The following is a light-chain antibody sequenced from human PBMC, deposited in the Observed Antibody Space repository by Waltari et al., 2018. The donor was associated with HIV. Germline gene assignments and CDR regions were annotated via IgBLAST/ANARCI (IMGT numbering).Light chain of an antibody. CDR1: SSNIGSNT. Sequence: QSVLTQPPSASGTPGQRVTISCSGRSSNIGSNTVNWYQQLPGTAPKLLIYSNNQRPSGFPDRFSGSKSGTSASLAISGLQSEDEADYYCAAWDDSLSGRVFGGGTKLTVL. J-gene: IGLJ3*02. V-gene: IGLV1-44*01. CDR2: SNN. CDR3: AAWDDSLSGRV.